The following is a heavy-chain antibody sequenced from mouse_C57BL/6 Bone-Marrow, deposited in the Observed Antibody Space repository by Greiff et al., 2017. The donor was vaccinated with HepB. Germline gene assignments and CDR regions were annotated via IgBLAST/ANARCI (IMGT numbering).Heavy chain of an antibody. CDR3: TTYYYGSSPDY. CDR2: IDPENGDT. J-gene: IGHJ2*01. CDR1: GFNIKDDY. D-gene: IGHD1-1*01. Sequence: EVQLQQSGAELVRPGASVKLSCTASGFNIKDDYMHWVKQRTEQGLEWIGWIDPENGDTEYASKFQGKATITADTSSNTAYLQLSSLTSEDTAVYYCTTYYYGSSPDYWGQGTTLTVSS. V-gene: IGHV14-4*01.